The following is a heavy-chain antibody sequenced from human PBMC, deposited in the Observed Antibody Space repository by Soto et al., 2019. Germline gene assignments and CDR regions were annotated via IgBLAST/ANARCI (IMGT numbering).Heavy chain of an antibody. CDR2: IYWDDDK. Sequence: QITLKESGPTLVKPTQSLTLTCTFSGFSLSTSGVGVGWIRQPPGKALEWLALIYWDDDKRYSPSLKSRLTITKDTSKNQVVLTTTNMDPVDTATYYCAQTATSGWYLDGYFQHWGQGTLVTVSS. V-gene: IGHV2-5*02. CDR1: GFSLSTSGVG. D-gene: IGHD6-19*01. CDR3: AQTATSGWYLDGYFQH. J-gene: IGHJ1*01.